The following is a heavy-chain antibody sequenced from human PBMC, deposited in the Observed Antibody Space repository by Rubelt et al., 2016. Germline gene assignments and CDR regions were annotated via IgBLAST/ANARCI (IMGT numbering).Heavy chain of an antibody. Sequence: QVQLVQSGAEVKKPGASVKVSCKASGYTFTSYYMHWVRQAPGQGLEWMGIINPSGGSTTSGQKFQGRVTWTRETSTRPRYMDLSSLRCGDTAVYYGARVGFYYDSGSYVDWGQGTLVTVSS. CDR2: INPSGGST. CDR1: GYTFTSYY. J-gene: IGHJ4*02. CDR3: ARVGFYYDSGSYVD. V-gene: IGHV1-46*01. D-gene: IGHD3-10*01.